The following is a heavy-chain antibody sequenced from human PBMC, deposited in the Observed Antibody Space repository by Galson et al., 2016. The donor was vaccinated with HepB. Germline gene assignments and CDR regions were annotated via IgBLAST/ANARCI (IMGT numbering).Heavy chain of an antibody. Sequence: SLRLSCAASGFTFSSYGMHWVRQAPGKGLEWVGVISYDGSNKYYEDSVEGRFTISRDNYKNTVDLQVFSLRAEDTAVYYCAEDLGTGGSRPRYYLYGMDVWGQGTTVTVSS. CDR3: AEDLGTGGSRPRYYLYGMDV. J-gene: IGHJ6*02. CDR2: ISYDGSNK. V-gene: IGHV3-30*18. CDR1: GFTFSSYG. D-gene: IGHD6-13*01.